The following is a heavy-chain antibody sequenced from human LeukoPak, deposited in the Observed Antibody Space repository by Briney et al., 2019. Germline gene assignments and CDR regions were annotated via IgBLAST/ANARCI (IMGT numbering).Heavy chain of an antibody. CDR2: INPNSGGT. Sequence: ASVKVSCKASGYTFTGYYMHWVRQAPGQGLEWMGWINPNSGGTNYAQKFQGRVTMTRDTSISTAYMELSRLRSDDTAGYYCARDHSSGWYSQFLVDAFDIWGQGTMVTVSS. D-gene: IGHD6-19*01. V-gene: IGHV1-2*02. CDR1: GYTFTGYY. CDR3: ARDHSSGWYSQFLVDAFDI. J-gene: IGHJ3*02.